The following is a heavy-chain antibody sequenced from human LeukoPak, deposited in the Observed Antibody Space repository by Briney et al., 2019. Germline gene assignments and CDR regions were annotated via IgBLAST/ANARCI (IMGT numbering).Heavy chain of an antibody. J-gene: IGHJ4*02. CDR3: ARVRDTYYYDSSGQQFDY. Sequence: SETLSLTSAVYGGSFSGYYWSWIRQPPGKGLEWIGEINHSGSTNYNPSLKSRVTISVDTSKNQFSLKLSSVTAADTAVYYCARVRDTYYYDSSGQQFDYWGQETLVTVSS. V-gene: IGHV4-34*01. D-gene: IGHD3-22*01. CDR1: GGSFSGYY. CDR2: INHSGST.